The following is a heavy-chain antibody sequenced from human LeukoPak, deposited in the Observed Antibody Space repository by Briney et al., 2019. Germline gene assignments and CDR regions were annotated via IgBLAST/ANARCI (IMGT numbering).Heavy chain of an antibody. D-gene: IGHD3-16*02. CDR3: ARAPTTSYPYYYYYYMDV. J-gene: IGHJ6*03. CDR1: GYTSTSYG. V-gene: IGHV1-69*05. Sequence: SVKLSCKASGYTSTSYGISWVRQAPGQGLEWMGGIIPIFGTANHAQKFQGRVTITTDESTSIAYMELSSLRSEDTAVYYCARAPTTSYPYYYYYYMDVWGKGTTVTVSS. CDR2: IIPIFGTA.